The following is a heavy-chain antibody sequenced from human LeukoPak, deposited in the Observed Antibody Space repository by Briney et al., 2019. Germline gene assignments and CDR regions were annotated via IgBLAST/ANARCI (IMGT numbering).Heavy chain of an antibody. CDR3: ARMPAGSSTTNDY. CDR2: INPNSGGT. D-gene: IGHD2-2*01. CDR1: GYTFTGYY. J-gene: IGHJ4*02. Sequence: GASVKVSCKASGYTFTGYYMHWVRQAPGQGLEWMGRINPNSGGTNYAQKFQGRVTMTRDTSIGTAYMELGRLRSDDTAVYYCARMPAGSSTTNDYWGQGTLVAVSS. V-gene: IGHV1-2*06.